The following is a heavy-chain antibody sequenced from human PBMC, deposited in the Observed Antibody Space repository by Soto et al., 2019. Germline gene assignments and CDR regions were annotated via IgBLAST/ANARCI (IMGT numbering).Heavy chain of an antibody. CDR2: ISGSGAGT. J-gene: IGHJ4*02. CDR3: AKEALTVAGNNFDS. V-gene: IGHV3-23*01. D-gene: IGHD6-19*01. CDR1: GFTFTTYA. Sequence: EIELLESGGGLVQPGGSLRLSCAASGFTFTTYAMGWVRQAPRKGLEWVSSISGSGAGTFYADSVKGRFTISRDNAKKMVYLQMNGLRADDTAVYYCAKEALTVAGNNFDSWGQGTLVTVSS.